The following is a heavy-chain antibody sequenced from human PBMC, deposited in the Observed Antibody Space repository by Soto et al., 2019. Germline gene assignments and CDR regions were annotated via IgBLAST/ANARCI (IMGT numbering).Heavy chain of an antibody. CDR1: GFTFSSYG. CDR3: ARESIAAITTGWFDP. J-gene: IGHJ5*02. D-gene: IGHD6-13*01. V-gene: IGHV3-33*01. Sequence: QVQLVESGGGVVQPGRSLRLSCEASGFTFSSYGMHWVRQATGKGLEWVGGIWYDGSNKYYADSVKGRFTISRDNSKNTLYLQVNSLRAEDTAVYYCARESIAAITTGWFDPWGQGTLVTVSS. CDR2: IWYDGSNK.